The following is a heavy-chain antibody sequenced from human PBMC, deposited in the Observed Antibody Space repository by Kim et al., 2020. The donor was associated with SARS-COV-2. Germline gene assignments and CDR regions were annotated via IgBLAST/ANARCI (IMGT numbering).Heavy chain of an antibody. Sequence: DYAVAVKSRIPINPDTSKNQFSLQLNTVTPEDTAVYYCARRDISSRRFDYWGQGSLVTVSS. J-gene: IGHJ4*02. CDR3: ARRDISSRRFDY. D-gene: IGHD6-6*01. V-gene: IGHV6-1*01.